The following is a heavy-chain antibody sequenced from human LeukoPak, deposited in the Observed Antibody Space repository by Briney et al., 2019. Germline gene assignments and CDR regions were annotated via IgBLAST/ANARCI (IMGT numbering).Heavy chain of an antibody. D-gene: IGHD2-15*01. J-gene: IGHJ4*02. V-gene: IGHV1-2*02. CDR2: INPNSGGT. CDR3: ARDLCSGGSCYGS. Sequence: GASVKVSCKASGYTFTGYYMHWVRQAPGQGLEWMGWINPNSGGTNYAQKFQGRVTMTRDTSISTAYVELSRLRSDDTAVYYCARDLCSGGSCYGSWGQGTLVTVSS. CDR1: GYTFTGYY.